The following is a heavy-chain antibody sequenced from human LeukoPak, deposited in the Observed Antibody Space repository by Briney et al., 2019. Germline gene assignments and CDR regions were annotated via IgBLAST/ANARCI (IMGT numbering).Heavy chain of an antibody. V-gene: IGHV3-23*01. CDR3: AKGLGYSYGYGYYYGMDV. Sequence: GGSLRLSCAASGFTFSSYAMSWVRQAPGKGLEWVSAISGSGGSTYYADSVKGRFTISRDNSKNTLYLQMNSLRAEDTAVYYCAKGLGYSYGYGYYYGMDVWGQGTTVTVSS. CDR2: ISGSGGST. D-gene: IGHD5-18*01. J-gene: IGHJ6*02. CDR1: GFTFSSYA.